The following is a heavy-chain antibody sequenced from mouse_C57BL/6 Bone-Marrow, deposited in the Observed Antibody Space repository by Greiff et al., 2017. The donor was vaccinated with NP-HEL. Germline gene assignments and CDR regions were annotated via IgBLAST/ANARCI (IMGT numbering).Heavy chain of an antibody. CDR1: GYTFTSYW. CDR3: ALYGNYEEDYFDY. D-gene: IGHD2-1*01. J-gene: IGHJ2*01. Sequence: QVQLQQPGAELVRPGTSVKLSCKASGYTFTSYWMHWVKQRPGQGLEWIGVIDPSDSYTNYNQQLKGKATLTVDTSSSTAYMQLSSLTSEDSAVYYCALYGNYEEDYFDYWGQGTTLTVSS. V-gene: IGHV1-59*01. CDR2: IDPSDSYT.